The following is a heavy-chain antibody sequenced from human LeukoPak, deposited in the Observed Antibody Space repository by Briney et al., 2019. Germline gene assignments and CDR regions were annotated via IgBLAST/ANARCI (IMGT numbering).Heavy chain of an antibody. CDR3: AKDLGFPKAFDI. CDR2: ISGSGGST. V-gene: IGHV3-23*01. CDR1: GFTFSSYA. Sequence: GGSLRLSCAASGFTFSSYAMSWVRRAPGKGLEWVSAISGSGGSTYYADSVKGRFTISRDNSKNTLYLQMNSLRAEDTAVYYCAKDLGFPKAFDIWGQGTMVTVSS. J-gene: IGHJ3*02. D-gene: IGHD1-26*01.